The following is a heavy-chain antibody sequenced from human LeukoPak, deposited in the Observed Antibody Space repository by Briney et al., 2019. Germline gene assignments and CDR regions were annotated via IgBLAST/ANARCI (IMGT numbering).Heavy chain of an antibody. CDR2: INAGNGNT. CDR3: ARDSSDIRSLIAH. CDR1: GYIFTIYA. J-gene: IGHJ1*01. V-gene: IGHV1-3*01. Sequence: ASVKVSCKASGYIFTIYAVHWVRQAPGQRLEWMGWINAGNGNTKYSQKFQGRVTISRDASASTVYMELSSLQSEDTAVYYCARDSSDIRSLIAHWGQGTLVTVSS. D-gene: IGHD2-15*01.